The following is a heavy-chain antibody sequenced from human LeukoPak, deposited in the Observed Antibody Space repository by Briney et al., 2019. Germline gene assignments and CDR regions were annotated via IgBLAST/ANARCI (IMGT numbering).Heavy chain of an antibody. D-gene: IGHD6-13*01. CDR3: ARGSDIAAAGTMRYYYMDV. J-gene: IGHJ6*03. CDR1: GGSFSGYY. CDR2: INHSGST. V-gene: IGHV4-34*01. Sequence: PSETLSLTCAVYGGSFSGYYWSWIRQPPGKGLEWIGEINHSGSTNYNPSLKSRVTISVDTSKNQFSLKLSSVTAEDTAVYYCARGSDIAAAGTMRYYYMDVWGKGTTVTVSS.